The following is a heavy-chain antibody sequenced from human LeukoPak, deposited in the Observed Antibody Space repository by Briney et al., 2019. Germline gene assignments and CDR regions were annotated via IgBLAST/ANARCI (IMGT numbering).Heavy chain of an antibody. D-gene: IGHD2-2*01. CDR1: GGPFSGYY. V-gene: IGHV4-34*01. Sequence: SETLSLTCAVYGGPFSGYYWSWIRQPPGKGLEWIGEINHSGSTNYNPSLKSRVTISVDTSKNQFSLKLSSVTAADTAVYYCAGVVPAALIGDYYYGMDVWGKGTTVTVSS. J-gene: IGHJ6*04. CDR3: AGVVPAALIGDYYYGMDV. CDR2: INHSGST.